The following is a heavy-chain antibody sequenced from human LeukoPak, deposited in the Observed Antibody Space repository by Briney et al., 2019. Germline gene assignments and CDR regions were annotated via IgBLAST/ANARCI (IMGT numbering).Heavy chain of an antibody. CDR1: GFTFSSSA. CDR2: ISGSGGST. Sequence: PGGSLRLSCAASGFTFSSSAMSWVRQTPGKGLEWVSAISGSGGSTYYANSVKGRFTISRDNSKNTLFLQMNSLRAEDTAVYYCAKSLSNSWSYFDYWGQGTLVTVSS. V-gene: IGHV3-23*01. CDR3: AKSLSNSWSYFDY. D-gene: IGHD6-13*01. J-gene: IGHJ4*02.